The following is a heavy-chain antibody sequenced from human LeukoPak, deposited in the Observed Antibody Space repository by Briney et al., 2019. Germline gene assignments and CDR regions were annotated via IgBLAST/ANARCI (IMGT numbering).Heavy chain of an antibody. J-gene: IGHJ4*02. Sequence: SETLSLTCTVSGGSISSGGYFWTWIRQHPRRGLEWIGYIYYSWSTYYNPSLKSRVTISVDMSKNQFSLQLSSVTAADTAVYYCARAPYSSSSVDYWGQGTLVTVAS. CDR3: ARAPYSSSSVDY. CDR1: GGSISSGGYF. V-gene: IGHV4-31*03. D-gene: IGHD6-6*01. CDR2: IYYSWST.